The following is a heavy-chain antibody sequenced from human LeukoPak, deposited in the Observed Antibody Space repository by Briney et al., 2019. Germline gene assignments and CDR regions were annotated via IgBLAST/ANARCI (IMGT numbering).Heavy chain of an antibody. J-gene: IGHJ4*02. CDR3: ARNSLYYFDS. CDR1: GVSINSVDFY. D-gene: IGHD2-8*01. CDR2: IYYTGRT. V-gene: IGHV4-30-4*08. Sequence: PSETLSLTCTVSGVSINSVDFYWSWIRQPPGKGLEWIGYIYYTGRTYYSPSLKSRLTMSIDTSKSQFSLKLSSVTAADAAIYFCARNSLYYFDSWGQGTLVTVSS.